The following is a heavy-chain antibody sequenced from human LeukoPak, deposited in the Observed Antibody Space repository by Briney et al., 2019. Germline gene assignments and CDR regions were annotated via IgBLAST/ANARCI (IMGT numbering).Heavy chain of an antibody. CDR1: GGSISSSSYY. J-gene: IGHJ4*02. D-gene: IGHD3-22*01. CDR3: ARLDARISGYYYDSSGKIDY. CDR2: IYYSGST. Sequence: SETLSLTCTVSGGSISSSSYYWGWIRQPPGKGLERIGSIYYSGSTYYNPSLKSRVTISVDTSKNQFSLKLSSVTAADTAVYYCARLDARISGYYYDSSGKIDYWGQGTLVTVSS. V-gene: IGHV4-39*01.